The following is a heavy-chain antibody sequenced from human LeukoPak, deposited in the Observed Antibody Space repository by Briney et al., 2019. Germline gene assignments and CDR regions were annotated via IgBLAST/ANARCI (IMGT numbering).Heavy chain of an antibody. D-gene: IGHD1-26*01. CDR1: GYSISSGYY. V-gene: IGHV4-38-2*02. Sequence: PSETLSLTCTVSGYSISSGYYWGWIRQPPGKGLEWIGSIYHSGSTYYNPSLKSRVTISVDTSKNQFSLKLSSVTAADTAVYYCARVFFRSYRPGQHFDYWGQGTLVTVSS. J-gene: IGHJ4*02. CDR3: ARVFFRSYRPGQHFDY. CDR2: IYHSGST.